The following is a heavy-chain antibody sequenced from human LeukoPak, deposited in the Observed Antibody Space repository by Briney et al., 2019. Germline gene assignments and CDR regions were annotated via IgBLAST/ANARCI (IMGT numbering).Heavy chain of an antibody. Sequence: SQTLSLTCAISGDSVSSNSAAWNWIRQSPSRGLEWLGRTYYRSKWYNNYAVSVKSRVTINPDTSKNQFSLQLNSVTPEDTAVYYCAREDEEYGGNTNYFDYWGQGTLVTVSS. CDR1: GDSVSSNSAA. J-gene: IGHJ4*02. CDR3: AREDEEYGGNTNYFDY. D-gene: IGHD4-23*01. V-gene: IGHV6-1*01. CDR2: TYYRSKWYN.